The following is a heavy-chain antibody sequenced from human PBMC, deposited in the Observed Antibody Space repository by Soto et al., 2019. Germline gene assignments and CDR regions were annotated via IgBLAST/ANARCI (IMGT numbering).Heavy chain of an antibody. J-gene: IGHJ6*02. Sequence: ASVKVSCKTSGYTFSDYYIHWLRQAPVQGPEWMGCINPNRGFTKFSQKFQGRVTMTKDTSINTAYMDLTSLMSDDTAVYYCARGAAVVTTIPSYGLDVWG. CDR2: INPNRGFT. CDR3: ARGAAVVTTIPSYGLDV. V-gene: IGHV1-2*02. CDR1: GYTFSDYY. D-gene: IGHD2-21*02.